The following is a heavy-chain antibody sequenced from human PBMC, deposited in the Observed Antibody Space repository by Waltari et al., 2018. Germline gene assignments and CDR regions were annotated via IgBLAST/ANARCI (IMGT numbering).Heavy chain of an antibody. Sequence: QVQLQESGPGLVKPSGTLSLTCAVSGGSISSSNWWSWVRQPPGKGLEWIGEIYHSGSTNYNPSLTSRVTISVDKSKNQFSLKLSSVTAADTAVYYCASTYYDILTGYYGGRYFDYWGQGTLVTVSS. CDR1: GGSISSSNW. J-gene: IGHJ4*02. CDR2: IYHSGST. V-gene: IGHV4-4*02. CDR3: ASTYYDILTGYYGGRYFDY. D-gene: IGHD3-9*01.